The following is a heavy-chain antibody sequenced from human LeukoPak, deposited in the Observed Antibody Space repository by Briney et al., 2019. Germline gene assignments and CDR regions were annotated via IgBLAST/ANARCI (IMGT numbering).Heavy chain of an antibody. CDR1: GFTFDDYA. CDR2: ISSSSSYI. V-gene: IGHV3-21*01. D-gene: IGHD3-3*01. CDR3: ATGSGYYRLLSAFDI. J-gene: IGHJ3*02. Sequence: PGRSLRLSCAASGFTFDDYAMHWVRQAPGKGLEWVSSISSSSSYIYYADSVKGRFTISRDNAKNSLYLQMNSLRAEDTAVYYCATGSGYYRLLSAFDIWGQGTMVTVSS.